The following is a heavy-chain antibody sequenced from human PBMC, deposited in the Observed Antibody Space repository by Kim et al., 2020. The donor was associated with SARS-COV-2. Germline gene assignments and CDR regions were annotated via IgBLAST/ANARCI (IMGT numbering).Heavy chain of an antibody. CDR2: INHSGST. V-gene: IGHV4-34*01. CDR1: GGSFSGYY. Sequence: SETLSLTCAVYGGSFSGYYWSWIRQPPGKGLEWIGEINHSGSTNYNPSLKSRVTISVDTSKNQFSLKLSSVTAADTAVYYCARGGAPIPNPNCSGGSCKRGRPHHTFPVDYWGQGALVTASS. J-gene: IGHJ4*02. CDR3: ARGGAPIPNPNCSGGSCKRGRPHHTFPVDY. D-gene: IGHD2-15*01.